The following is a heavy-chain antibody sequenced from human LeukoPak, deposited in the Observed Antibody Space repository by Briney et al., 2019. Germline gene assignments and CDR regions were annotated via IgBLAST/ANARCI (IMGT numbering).Heavy chain of an antibody. V-gene: IGHV3-7*04. CDR2: IDQDGNEK. CDR1: GFTFSSYC. Sequence: GGSLRLSCAASGFTFSSYCMTWVRQAPGKGLEWVANIDQDGNEKYYVDSVRGRFTIYRDNAKNSLYLQMDSLRVEDTAVYYRARGDAFSGDYWGQGTLVTVSS. CDR3: ARGDAFSGDY. D-gene: IGHD5-24*01. J-gene: IGHJ4*02.